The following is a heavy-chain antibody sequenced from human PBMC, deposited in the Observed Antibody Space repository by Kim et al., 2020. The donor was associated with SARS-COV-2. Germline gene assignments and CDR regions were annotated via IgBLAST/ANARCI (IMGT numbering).Heavy chain of an antibody. CDR3: SSHGPYKWNDAYY. V-gene: IGHV4-59*12. Sequence: SETLSLTCTVSGGSISSSSWRWIRQPPGKGLEWIGYIKYNGNTYSNPSPKSRDAISVNTSKNQLSLTLRPVTAADTAVNSCSSHGPYKWNDAYYW. J-gene: IGHJ4*01. CDR1: GGSISSSS. CDR2: IKYNGNT. D-gene: IGHD1-20*01.